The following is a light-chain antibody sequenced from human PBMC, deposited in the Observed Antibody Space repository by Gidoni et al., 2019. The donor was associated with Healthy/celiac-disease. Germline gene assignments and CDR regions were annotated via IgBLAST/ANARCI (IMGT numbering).Light chain of an antibody. Sequence: EIVLTQSPATLSLAPGETATLSCRASQNVVNYLAWYQQKPGQAPRLLIYDASNRATGIPARFSGSGSGTDFTLTISSLGPEDFAVYYCHRRSIWPLGTFXQXTKVEIK. V-gene: IGKV3-11*01. CDR2: DAS. J-gene: IGKJ1*01. CDR1: QNVVNY. CDR3: HRRSIWPLGT.